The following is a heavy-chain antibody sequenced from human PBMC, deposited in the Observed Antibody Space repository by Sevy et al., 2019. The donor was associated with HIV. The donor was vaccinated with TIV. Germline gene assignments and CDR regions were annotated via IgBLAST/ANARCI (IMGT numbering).Heavy chain of an antibody. D-gene: IGHD3-10*01. V-gene: IGHV4-59*01. CDR1: GDFINLYF. J-gene: IGHJ4*02. CDR3: AREIIGSVGDFDY. CDR2: IYSSGST. Sequence: SETLSLTCSVSGDFINLYFWSWIRQPPGKGLEWIGYIYSSGSTNYNPSLKSRVTISLATSKDQFSLKLSSVTAADTAVYYCAREIIGSVGDFDYWGQGTLVTVSS.